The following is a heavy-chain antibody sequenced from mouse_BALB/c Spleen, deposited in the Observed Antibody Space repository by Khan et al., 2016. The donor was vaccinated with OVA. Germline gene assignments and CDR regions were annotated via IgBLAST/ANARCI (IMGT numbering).Heavy chain of an antibody. Sequence: QVQLKQSGAELAKPGASVKMSCKASGYTFTNYWMHWVKQRPGQGLEWIGYINPSTDYTEYNQKFKEKATLTADKSSSTAYMQLSSLTSEDSAVYYCVNHGSSSAWFTYWGQGTLVTVSA. CDR2: INPSTDYT. J-gene: IGHJ3*01. CDR3: VNHGSSSAWFTY. D-gene: IGHD1-1*01. CDR1: GYTFTNYW. V-gene: IGHV1-7*01.